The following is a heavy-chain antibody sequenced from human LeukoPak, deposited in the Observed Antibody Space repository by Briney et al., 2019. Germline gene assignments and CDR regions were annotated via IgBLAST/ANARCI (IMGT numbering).Heavy chain of an antibody. Sequence: SETLSLTCTVSGGSISGYSWSWIRQPAGKGLEWIGRIYTSGDTDYSPYFKGLMTMSVDTSKNQLSLNVRSVTAADTAVYYCASGYSGYEEFDYWGQGTLVTVSS. D-gene: IGHD5-12*01. CDR2: IYTSGDT. V-gene: IGHV4-4*07. J-gene: IGHJ4*02. CDR1: GGSISGYS. CDR3: ASGYSGYEEFDY.